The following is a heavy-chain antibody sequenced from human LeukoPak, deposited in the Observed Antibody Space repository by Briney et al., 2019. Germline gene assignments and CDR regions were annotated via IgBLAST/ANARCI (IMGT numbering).Heavy chain of an antibody. CDR1: GYTFTSYG. V-gene: IGHV1-18*01. CDR2: ISAYNGNT. D-gene: IGHD6-13*01. CDR3: ARLYSSSWTGYYYYMDV. Sequence: GASVKVSCKASGYTFTSYGISWVRQAPGQGLEWMGWISAYNGNTNYAQKLQGRVTMTTDTSTSTAYMELRSLRSDDTAVYYCARLYSSSWTGYYYYMDVWGKGTTVTISS. J-gene: IGHJ6*03.